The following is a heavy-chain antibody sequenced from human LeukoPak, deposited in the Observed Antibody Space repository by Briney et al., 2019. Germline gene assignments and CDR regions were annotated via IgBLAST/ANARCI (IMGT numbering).Heavy chain of an antibody. J-gene: IGHJ4*02. Sequence: GDSLKISCKGSGYGFTTCWIGWVRPMPGKGLEWMGVINPGNSDTRYSPSFQGQVTISADKSITTAYLQWSSLKASDTAMYYCARLRWAAGDGYYFDYWGQGTPVTVSS. D-gene: IGHD6-13*01. CDR1: GYGFTTCW. CDR3: ARLRWAAGDGYYFDY. V-gene: IGHV5-51*01. CDR2: INPGNSDT.